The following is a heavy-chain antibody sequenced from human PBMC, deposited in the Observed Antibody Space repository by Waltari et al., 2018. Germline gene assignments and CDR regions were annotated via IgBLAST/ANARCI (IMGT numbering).Heavy chain of an antibody. Sequence: QVQLQESGPGLVKPSETLSLTCAVSGYSISSGYYWGWIRQPPGKGLEWIGSIYHSGSTYENPSLKSRVTISVDTSKNQFSLKLSSVTAADTAVYYCATRARGGRGNDAFDIWGQGTMVTVSS. D-gene: IGHD3-10*01. V-gene: IGHV4-38-2*01. J-gene: IGHJ3*02. CDR3: ATRARGGRGNDAFDI. CDR2: IYHSGST. CDR1: GYSISSGYY.